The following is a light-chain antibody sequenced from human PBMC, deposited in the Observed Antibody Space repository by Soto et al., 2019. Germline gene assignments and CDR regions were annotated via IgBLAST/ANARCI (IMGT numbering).Light chain of an antibody. Sequence: ELVLTQSPATLSVSPGEGVTLSCGATQSVNNNLAWYQQKPGQAPSLLIYGASTRAAGVPARFSGSGSGTEFTLTISSLQSEDFAVYYCQEYNRRPPATFGQGTKVEIK. CDR2: GAS. J-gene: IGKJ1*01. CDR1: QSVNNN. V-gene: IGKV3-15*01. CDR3: QEYNRRPPAT.